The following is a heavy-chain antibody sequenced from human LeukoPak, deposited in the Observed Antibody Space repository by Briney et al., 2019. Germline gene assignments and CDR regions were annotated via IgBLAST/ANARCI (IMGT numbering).Heavy chain of an antibody. Sequence: NPSETLSLTCTVSGGSISSGSYYWSWIRQPAGKGLEWIGRIYTSGTADYNPSLKSRVTMSVDTSKNQFSLRLSSVTAADTAVYYCAREYQVTYYYYCYMDVWGKGTTVTVSS. CDR2: IYTSGTA. D-gene: IGHD2-2*01. J-gene: IGHJ6*03. CDR1: GGSISSGSYY. CDR3: AREYQVTYYYYCYMDV. V-gene: IGHV4-61*02.